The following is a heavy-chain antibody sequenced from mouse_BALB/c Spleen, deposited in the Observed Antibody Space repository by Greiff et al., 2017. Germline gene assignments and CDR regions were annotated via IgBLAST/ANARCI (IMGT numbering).Heavy chain of an antibody. CDR3: ARSIITTVPLDY. CDR2: IDPANGNT. CDR1: GFNIKDTY. Sequence: VQLQQSVAELVKPGASVKLSCTASGFNIKDTYMHWVKQRPEQGLEWIGRIDPANGNTKYDPKFQGKATITADTSSNTAYLQLSSLTSEDTAVYYCARSIITTVPLDYWGQGTTLTVSS. D-gene: IGHD1-1*01. J-gene: IGHJ2*01. V-gene: IGHV14-3*02.